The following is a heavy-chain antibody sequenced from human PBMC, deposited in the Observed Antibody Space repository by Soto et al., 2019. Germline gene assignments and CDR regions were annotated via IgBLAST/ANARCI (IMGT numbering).Heavy chain of an antibody. Sequence: SLKISCAASGFSFDDYAMHWVRQAPGKGLEWVSGISWNSGTIGYADSVKGRFTISRDNAKNSLYLQMNSLRAEDTALYYCSKSTGGTANGMCVWGQGTTVTVSS. V-gene: IGHV3-9*01. CDR3: SKSTGGTANGMCV. CDR2: ISWNSGTI. D-gene: IGHD2-8*02. CDR1: GFSFDDYA. J-gene: IGHJ6*02.